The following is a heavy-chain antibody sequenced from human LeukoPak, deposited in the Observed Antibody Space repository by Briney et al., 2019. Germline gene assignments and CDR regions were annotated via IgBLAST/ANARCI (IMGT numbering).Heavy chain of an antibody. CDR1: VGSISSYY. V-gene: IGHV4-59*01. D-gene: IGHD3-3*01. J-gene: IGHJ4*02. Sequence: SETLSLTCTVSVGSISSYYWNWIRQVPGKGLEWIGYIFYGANTYYNPSLKDRVTMSMDTSKSQVSLKLTSVTPADTAVYYCASGTIFGVIAPYCFHSWGQGTLVTVSP. CDR3: ASGTIFGVIAPYCFHS. CDR2: IFYGANT.